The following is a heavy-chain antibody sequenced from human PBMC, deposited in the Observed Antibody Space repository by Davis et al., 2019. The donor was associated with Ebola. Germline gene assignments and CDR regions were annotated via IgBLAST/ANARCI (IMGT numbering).Heavy chain of an antibody. CDR3: AGMGDFGSGFYYYYGLDV. V-gene: IGHV3-48*03. Sequence: GGSLRLFCAASGFTFSSFEMTWVRQAPGKGLEWVSYISPDGTTTYYGDSVKGRFTISRDNAKNSVYLQMNSLRAEDSAVYYCAGMGDFGSGFYYYYGLDVWGQGTTVTVSS. CDR1: GFTFSSFE. D-gene: IGHD3-3*01. J-gene: IGHJ6*02. CDR2: ISPDGTTT.